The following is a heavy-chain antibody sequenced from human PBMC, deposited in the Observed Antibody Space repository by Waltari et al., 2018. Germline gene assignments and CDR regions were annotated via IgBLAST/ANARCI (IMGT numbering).Heavy chain of an antibody. Sequence: QVQLVQYGAEVTKPGDSVKVSCKVAGCNLHELSMHWVRQAPGKGLEWMGGFVPEDGETIYAQNFQGRVTMTEDTSTDTAYMELSSLRSEDTAVYYCATDRGGGLTGWGQGTLVTVSS. CDR2: FVPEDGET. V-gene: IGHV1-24*01. J-gene: IGHJ4*02. CDR1: GCNLHELS. CDR3: ATDRGGGLTG. D-gene: IGHD3-9*01.